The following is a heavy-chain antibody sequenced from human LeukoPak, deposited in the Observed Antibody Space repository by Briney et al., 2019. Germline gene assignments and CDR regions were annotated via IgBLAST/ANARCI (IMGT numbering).Heavy chain of an antibody. J-gene: IGHJ4*02. CDR1: GYTFTGYY. V-gene: IGHV1-69*05. Sequence: SVKVSCKASGYTFTGYYMHWVRQAPGQGLEWMGRINPIFGTANYAQKFQGRVTITTDESTSTAYMELSSLRSEDTAVYYCARSSGSYPQSLDYWGQGTLVTVSS. D-gene: IGHD1-26*01. CDR2: INPIFGTA. CDR3: ARSSGSYPQSLDY.